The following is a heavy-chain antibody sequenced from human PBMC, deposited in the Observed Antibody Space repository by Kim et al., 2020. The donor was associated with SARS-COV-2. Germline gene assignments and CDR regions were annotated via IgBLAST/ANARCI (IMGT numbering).Heavy chain of an antibody. V-gene: IGHV4-59*13. Sequence: SETRSLTCTVSGGSISSYYWSWIRQPPGKGLEWIGYIYYSGSTDYNPSLKSRVTISVDTSKNQFSLKLSSVTAADTAVYYCARDEGVIAAADRYYYGMDVWGQGTTVTVSS. D-gene: IGHD6-13*01. CDR2: IYYSGST. J-gene: IGHJ6*02. CDR1: GGSISSYY. CDR3: ARDEGVIAAADRYYYGMDV.